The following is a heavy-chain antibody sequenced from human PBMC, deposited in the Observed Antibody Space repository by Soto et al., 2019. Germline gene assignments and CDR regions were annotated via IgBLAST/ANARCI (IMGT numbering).Heavy chain of an antibody. CDR3: AHRREPGLPDY. Sequence: QITLKESGPTLVKPTQTLTLTCTFSGFSLTTSGVGVGWIRQPPGKALEWLALIYWDDDKRYNPSLKTRLTITKDTSKNQVVLTMTNMDPLDTGTYYCAHRREPGLPDYWGQGTLVTVSS. J-gene: IGHJ4*02. CDR1: GFSLTTSGVG. CDR2: IYWDDDK. V-gene: IGHV2-5*02.